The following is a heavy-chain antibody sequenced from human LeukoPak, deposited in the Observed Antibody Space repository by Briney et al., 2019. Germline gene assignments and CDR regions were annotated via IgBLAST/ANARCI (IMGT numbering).Heavy chain of an antibody. Sequence: MASETLSLTCTVSGGSISCGTYYWAWIRQPPGRGLEWIGTIYHSESTYYNPSLKTRVTISVDTSKNQFSLNLTSLTAADTAVYYCARDRKYYYHMDVWGKGTTVTVSS. D-gene: IGHD1-14*01. CDR1: GGSISCGTYY. V-gene: IGHV4-39*07. J-gene: IGHJ6*03. CDR2: IYHSEST. CDR3: ARDRKYYYHMDV.